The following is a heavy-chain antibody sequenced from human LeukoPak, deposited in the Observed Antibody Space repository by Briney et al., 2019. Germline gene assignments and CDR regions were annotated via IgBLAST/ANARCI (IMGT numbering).Heavy chain of an antibody. CDR1: GFTFSSYS. V-gene: IGHV3-21*01. CDR2: ISSSSSYI. CDR3: ARDGRSLSYFDY. D-gene: IGHD1-26*01. J-gene: IGHJ4*02. Sequence: GGSLRLSCAASGFTFSSYSMNWVSQAPGKGLEWVSSISSSSSYIYYADSVKGRFTISRDNAKNSLYLQMNSLRAEDTAVYYCARDGRSLSYFDYWGQGTLVTVSS.